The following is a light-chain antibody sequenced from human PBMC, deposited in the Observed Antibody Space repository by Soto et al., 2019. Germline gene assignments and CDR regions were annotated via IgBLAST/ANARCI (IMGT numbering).Light chain of an antibody. CDR3: KQYGSSGK. V-gene: IGKV3-20*01. CDR1: QSVSNNY. J-gene: IGKJ1*01. CDR2: GAS. Sequence: EIVLTQSRGTLSLSRGERAALSCRAIQSVSNNYLAWYQQKPGQAPRLLIYGASNRATGIPDRFSGSGSGTDFTLTISRLEPEDFAVYYCKQYGSSGKFGQGTKVDIK.